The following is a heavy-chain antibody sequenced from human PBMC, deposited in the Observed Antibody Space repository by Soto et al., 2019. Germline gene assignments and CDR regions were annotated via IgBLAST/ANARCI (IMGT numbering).Heavy chain of an antibody. Sequence: SETLSLTCTFSGASISGGNYYWSWIRQHPGKGLEWIGYIYYSGNAYYNPSLKSRVTISVDTSKNQFSLKMYSVTAADTAVYYCARPHYYRHRGATGRDFCGQGTTVTVAS. CDR2: IYYSGNA. J-gene: IGHJ6*01. CDR1: GASISGGNYY. CDR3: ARPHYYRHRGATGRDF. D-gene: IGHD3-22*01. V-gene: IGHV4-31*03.